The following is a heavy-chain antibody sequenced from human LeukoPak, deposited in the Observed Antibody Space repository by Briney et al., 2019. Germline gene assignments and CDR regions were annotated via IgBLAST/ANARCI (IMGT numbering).Heavy chain of an antibody. CDR1: GGSISIYY. J-gene: IGHJ4*02. V-gene: IGHV4-59*01. CDR3: AKGGDSYSYGYELDY. Sequence: SETLSLTCIVSGGSISIYYWSWIRQPPGKGLEWIGYIHYSGYTKYNPSLKSRVTISVDTSKNQLSLKLSSVTAADTAVYYCAKGGDSYSYGYELDYWGQGTLVTVSS. CDR2: IHYSGYT. D-gene: IGHD5-18*01.